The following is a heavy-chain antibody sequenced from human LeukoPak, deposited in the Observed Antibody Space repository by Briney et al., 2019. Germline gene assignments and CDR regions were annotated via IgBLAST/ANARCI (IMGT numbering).Heavy chain of an antibody. Sequence: GGSLRLSCAASGFTFSSYDMNWVRQAPGKWLEWVSAISRSGGITYYADSVKGRFTISRDNSKNTLYMQMNSLRADDTAVYYCAKDGGSYTGYFDYWGQGTLVTVSS. CDR3: AKDGGSYTGYFDY. D-gene: IGHD1-26*01. CDR2: ISRSGGIT. V-gene: IGHV3-23*01. J-gene: IGHJ4*02. CDR1: GFTFSSYD.